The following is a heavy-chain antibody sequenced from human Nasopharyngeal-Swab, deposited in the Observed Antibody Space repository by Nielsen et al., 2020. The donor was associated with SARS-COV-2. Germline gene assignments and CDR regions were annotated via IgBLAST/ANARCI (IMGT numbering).Heavy chain of an antibody. CDR1: GGSFSGYY. CDR3: ARGRVGATSKKNWFDP. D-gene: IGHD1-26*01. Sequence: SETLSLTCAVYGGSFSGYYWSWIRQPPGKGLEWIGEISHSGRPNYNPSLKSRVTISVDMSKNQFSLKLSSVTAADTAVYYRARGRVGATSKKNWFDPWGQGTLVTVSS. CDR2: ISHSGRP. V-gene: IGHV4-34*01. J-gene: IGHJ5*02.